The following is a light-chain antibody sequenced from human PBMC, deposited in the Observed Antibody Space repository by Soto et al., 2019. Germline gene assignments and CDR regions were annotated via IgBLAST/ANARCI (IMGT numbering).Light chain of an antibody. CDR1: SSDVGGYNY. Sequence: QSVLTQPASVSGSPGQSITISCTGTSSDVGGYNYVSWYQQHPGKAPKLMIYDVSNRPSGVSNRFSGSKSGNTASLTISGLQAXDEADYYCSSYTSSSLVFGGGTKVTVL. J-gene: IGLJ2*01. V-gene: IGLV2-14*01. CDR2: DVS. CDR3: SSYTSSSLV.